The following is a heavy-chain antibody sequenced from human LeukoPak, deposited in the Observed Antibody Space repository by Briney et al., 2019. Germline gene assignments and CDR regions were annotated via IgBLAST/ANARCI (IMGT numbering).Heavy chain of an antibody. V-gene: IGHV1-46*01. D-gene: IGHD2-2*01. J-gene: IGHJ4*02. CDR3: ARGLPAAQLPSDY. Sequence: ASVKVSCKASGYTFTSYYMHWVRQAPGQGLEWLGIINPGGGSTSYAQKFQGRVTMTRDTSTSTVYMELSSLRSEATAVYYCARGLPAAQLPSDYWGQGTLVTVSS. CDR2: INPGGGST. CDR1: GYTFTSYY.